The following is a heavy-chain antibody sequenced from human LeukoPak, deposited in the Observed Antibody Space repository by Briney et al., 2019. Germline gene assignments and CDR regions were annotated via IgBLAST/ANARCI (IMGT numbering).Heavy chain of an antibody. Sequence: PGGSLRLSCAASGFTFSSYGMSWARQAPGKGLEWVSHVSGSGSGTYYADSVKGRFTISRDNSKNTVYLQMNSLRAEDTALYYCVRGRSFCRGTSCSGPHYFDTWGQGTQVTVSS. CDR1: GFTFSSYG. CDR3: VRGRSFCRGTSCSGPHYFDT. D-gene: IGHD2-2*01. V-gene: IGHV3-23*05. J-gene: IGHJ4*02. CDR2: VSGSGSGT.